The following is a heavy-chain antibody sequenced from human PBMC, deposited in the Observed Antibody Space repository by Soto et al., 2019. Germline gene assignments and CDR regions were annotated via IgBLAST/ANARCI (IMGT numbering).Heavy chain of an antibody. CDR1: GDSVSSNSAA. V-gene: IGHV6-1*01. J-gene: IGHJ6*02. Sequence: PSQTLSLTCAISGDSVSSNSAAWNWIRQSPSRGLEWLGRTYYRSKWYNDYAVSAKSRITINPDTSKNQFSLQLNSVTPEDTAVYYCARGIAVAGSLYYYYNGMDVWGQGTTVTVSS. CDR3: ARGIAVAGSLYYYYNGMDV. D-gene: IGHD6-19*01. CDR2: TYYRSKWYN.